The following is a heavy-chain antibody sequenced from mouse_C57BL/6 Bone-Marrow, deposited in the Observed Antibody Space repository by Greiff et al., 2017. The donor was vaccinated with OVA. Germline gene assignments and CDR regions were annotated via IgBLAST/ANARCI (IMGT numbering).Heavy chain of an antibody. CDR3: ARRAFYAMDY. CDR2: ISNGGGST. V-gene: IGHV5-12*01. Sequence: EVQLQESGGGLVQPGGSLKLSCAASGFTFSDYYMYWVRQTPEKRLEWVAYISNGGGSTYYPDTVKGRFTISRDNAKNTLYLQMSRLKSEDTAMYYCARRAFYAMDYWGQGTSVTVSS. J-gene: IGHJ4*01. CDR1: GFTFSDYY.